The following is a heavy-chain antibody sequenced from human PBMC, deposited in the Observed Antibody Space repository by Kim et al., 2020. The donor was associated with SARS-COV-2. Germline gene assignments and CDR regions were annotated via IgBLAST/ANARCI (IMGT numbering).Heavy chain of an antibody. D-gene: IGHD3-22*01. CDR2: ISSSSSYI. J-gene: IGHJ5*02. Sequence: GGSLRLSCAASGFTFSSYSMNWVRQAPGKGLEWVSSISSSSSYIYYADSVKGRFTISRDNAKNSLYLQMNSLRAEDTAVYYCARDGHYYDSSGYPNWFDPWGQGTLVTVSS. V-gene: IGHV3-21*01. CDR1: GFTFSSYS. CDR3: ARDGHYYDSSGYPNWFDP.